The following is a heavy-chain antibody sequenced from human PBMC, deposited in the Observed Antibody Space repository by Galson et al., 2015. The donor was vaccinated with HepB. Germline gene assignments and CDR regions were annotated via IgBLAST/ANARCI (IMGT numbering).Heavy chain of an antibody. V-gene: IGHV3-30*18. J-gene: IGHJ3*02. CDR1: GFTFSSYG. Sequence: SLRLSCAASGFTFSSYGMHWVRQAPGKGLEWVAVISYDGSNKYYADTVKGRFTISRDNSKNTLYLQMNSLRAEDTAVYHCAKSLWFGEGVQAFDIWGQGTMVTVSS. CDR2: ISYDGSNK. D-gene: IGHD3-10*01. CDR3: AKSLWFGEGVQAFDI.